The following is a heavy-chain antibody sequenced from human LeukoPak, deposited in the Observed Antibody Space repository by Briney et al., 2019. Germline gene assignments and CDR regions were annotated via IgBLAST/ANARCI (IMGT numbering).Heavy chain of an antibody. J-gene: IGHJ3*02. Sequence: PSETLSLTCTVSGGSISGYHWSWIRQAAGEGLEWIGRMSGTGSSDYSPSLKSRVSMSVDTSRNQFSLNLSSVTAADTAVYYCARDLDSYSKSDGFDMWGQGTKVTVSS. D-gene: IGHD5-18*01. CDR3: ARDLDSYSKSDGFDM. V-gene: IGHV4-4*07. CDR1: GGSISGYH. CDR2: MSGTGSS.